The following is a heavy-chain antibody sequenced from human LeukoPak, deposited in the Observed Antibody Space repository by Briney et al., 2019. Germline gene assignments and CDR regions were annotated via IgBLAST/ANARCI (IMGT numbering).Heavy chain of an antibody. J-gene: IGHJ4*02. D-gene: IGHD2/OR15-2a*01. CDR3: ARDRNMRPNRLGPLDY. CDR1: GFTFSSYS. V-gene: IGHV3-21*01. CDR2: ISSSSSYI. Sequence: GGSLRLSCAASGFTFSSYSMNWVRQAPGKGLEWVSSISSSSSYIYYADSVKGRFTISRDNVKNSLYQQMNSLRAEDTAVYYCARDRNMRPNRLGPLDYWGQGTLVTVSS.